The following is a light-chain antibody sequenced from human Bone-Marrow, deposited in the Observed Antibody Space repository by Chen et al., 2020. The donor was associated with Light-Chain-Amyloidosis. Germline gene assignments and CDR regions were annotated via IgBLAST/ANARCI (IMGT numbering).Light chain of an antibody. CDR1: DLPTKH. J-gene: IGLJ2*01. CDR3: QSADSSGTYEVI. V-gene: IGLV3-25*03. Sequence: SSELTQPPSVLVSPGQTARITCPGDDLPTKHAYWYQQKQAQAPVLVIHRDTERPSGISERFSGSSSGTTATLTISGVQAEDEADYHCQSADSSGTYEVIFGGGTKLTVL. CDR2: RDT.